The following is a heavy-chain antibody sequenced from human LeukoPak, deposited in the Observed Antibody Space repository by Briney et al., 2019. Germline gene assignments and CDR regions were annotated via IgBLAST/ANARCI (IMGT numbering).Heavy chain of an antibody. V-gene: IGHV1-2*02. Sequence: ASVKVSCKASGYTFTDYYMHWVRQAPGQGLEWMGWINSNSGGTNYALKFQGRVTMTRDTSISTAYMELSRLKSDDTAVYYCARPQLLSPFDIWGQGTMVTVSS. CDR3: ARPQLLSPFDI. J-gene: IGHJ3*02. CDR2: INSNSGGT. D-gene: IGHD2-2*01. CDR1: GYTFTDYY.